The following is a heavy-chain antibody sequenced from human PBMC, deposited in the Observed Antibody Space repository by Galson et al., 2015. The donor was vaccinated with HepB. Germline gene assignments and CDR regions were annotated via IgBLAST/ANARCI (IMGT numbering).Heavy chain of an antibody. J-gene: IGHJ6*02. Sequence: SVKVSCKASGGTFSSYAISWVRQAPGQGLEWMGGIIPIFGTANYAQKFQGRVTITADESTSTAYMELSSLRSEDTAVYYCARNRGPIAAAGTGYYYGMDVWGQGTTVTVSS. CDR1: GGTFSSYA. CDR3: ARNRGPIAAAGTGYYYGMDV. CDR2: IIPIFGTA. D-gene: IGHD6-13*01. V-gene: IGHV1-69*13.